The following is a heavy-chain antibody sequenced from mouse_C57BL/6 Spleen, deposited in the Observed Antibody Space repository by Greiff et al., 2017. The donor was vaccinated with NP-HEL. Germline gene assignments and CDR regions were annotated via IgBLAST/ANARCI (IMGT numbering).Heavy chain of an antibody. CDR3: ARHYERGDYYGSSSAWFAY. Sequence: QVQLQQPGAELVKPGASVKLSCKASGYTFTEYTIHWVKQRSGQGLEWIGWFYPGSGSIKYNEKFKDKATLTADKSSSTVYMELSRVTSEDSAVYFCARHYERGDYYGSSSAWFAYWGQGTLVTVSA. CDR1: GYTFTEYT. J-gene: IGHJ3*01. CDR2: FYPGSGSI. V-gene: IGHV1-62-2*01. D-gene: IGHD1-1*01.